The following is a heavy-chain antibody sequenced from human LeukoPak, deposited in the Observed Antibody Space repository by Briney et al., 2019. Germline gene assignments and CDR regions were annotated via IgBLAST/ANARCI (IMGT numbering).Heavy chain of an antibody. Sequence: GGSLRLSCAASGFTFDDYGTSWVRQPPGKGLEWVSGITWNGGSTGYADSVKGRFTISRDNAKNSLYLQMNSLRAEDTALYYCARDHGSGAEYFQYWGQGTLVTVSS. J-gene: IGHJ1*01. CDR3: ARDHGSGAEYFQY. V-gene: IGHV3-20*04. D-gene: IGHD1-26*01. CDR2: ITWNGGST. CDR1: GFTFDDYG.